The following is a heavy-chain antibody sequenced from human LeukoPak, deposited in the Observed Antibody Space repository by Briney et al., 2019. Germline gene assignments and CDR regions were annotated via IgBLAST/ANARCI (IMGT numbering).Heavy chain of an antibody. CDR3: AASPPSIVGALYYSDY. V-gene: IGHV1-46*01. D-gene: IGHD1-26*01. CDR1: GYTFTSYY. J-gene: IGHJ4*02. Sequence: GASVKVPCKASGYTFTSYYMHWVRQAPGQGLEWMGIINPSGGSTSYAQKFQGRVTMTRDTSTSTVYMELSSLRSEDTAVYYCAASPPSIVGALYYSDYWGQGTLVTVSS. CDR2: INPSGGST.